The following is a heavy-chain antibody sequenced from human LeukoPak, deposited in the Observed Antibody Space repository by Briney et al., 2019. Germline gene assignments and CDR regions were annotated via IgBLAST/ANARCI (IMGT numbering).Heavy chain of an antibody. CDR2: IFYTGTT. V-gene: IGHV4-59*08. CDR1: GGSISNYY. J-gene: IGHJ5*02. D-gene: IGHD3-10*01. Sequence: SETLSLTCTVSGGSISNYYWSWIRQPPGKGLEWIGYIFYTGTTNYNFSLKSRLTISVDTSKNQFSLKLSSVTAADTAVYYCARRYGSGSYYAFDPWGQGTLVTVSS. CDR3: ARRYGSGSYYAFDP.